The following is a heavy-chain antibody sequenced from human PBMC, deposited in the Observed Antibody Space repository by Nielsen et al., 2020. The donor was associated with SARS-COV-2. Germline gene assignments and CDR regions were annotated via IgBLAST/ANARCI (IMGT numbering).Heavy chain of an antibody. Sequence: GGSLRLSCAASGFTFSSYWMHWVRQAPGKGLVWVSRINSDGSSTSYADSVKGRFTISRDNSKNTLYLQMNSLRAEDTAVYYCARHLYSSGWYLDYWGQGTLVTVSS. CDR2: INSDGSST. J-gene: IGHJ4*02. CDR1: GFTFSSYW. CDR3: ARHLYSSGWYLDY. V-gene: IGHV3-74*01. D-gene: IGHD6-19*01.